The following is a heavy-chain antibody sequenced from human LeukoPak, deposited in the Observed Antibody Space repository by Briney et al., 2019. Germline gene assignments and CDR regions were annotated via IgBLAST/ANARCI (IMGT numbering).Heavy chain of an antibody. D-gene: IGHD5-12*01. V-gene: IGHV4-38-2*02. CDR3: ARGLGGYVPHLDY. J-gene: IGHJ4*02. Sequence: SETLSLTCTVSGYSISSGYYWGCIRQPPGKGLEWIGEINHSGSTNYNPSLKSRVTISVDTSKNQFSLKLSSVTAADTAVYYCARGLGGYVPHLDYWGQGTLVTVSS. CDR1: GYSISSGYY. CDR2: INHSGST.